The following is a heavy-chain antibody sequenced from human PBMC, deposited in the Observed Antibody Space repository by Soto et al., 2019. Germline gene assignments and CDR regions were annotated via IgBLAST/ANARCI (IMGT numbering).Heavy chain of an antibody. D-gene: IGHD2-2*01. CDR2: ISASSNYK. CDR1: VFTFSSYA. CDR3: ARGRRSCNSVSCHGGVDY. V-gene: IGHV3-21*01. J-gene: IGHJ4*02. Sequence: KPGGSLRLSCAASVFTFSSYAMSWVRQAPGKGLEWVSFISASSNYKYYADSVRGRFTISRDNARNSLYLQMNTLSAEDTAVYYCARGRRSCNSVSCHGGVDYWGQGTLVTVSS.